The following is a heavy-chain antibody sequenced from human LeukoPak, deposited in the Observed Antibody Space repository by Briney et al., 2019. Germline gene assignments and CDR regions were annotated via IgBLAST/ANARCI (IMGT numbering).Heavy chain of an antibody. CDR2: IYYSGST. CDR1: GGSINNGGYY. Sequence: PSQTLSLTCTVSGGSINNGGYYWSWIRQHPGKGLEWIGYIYYSGSTNYNPSLKSRVTISVDTSKNQFSLKLSSVTAADTAVYYCARGSREYYYGVLGGGWFDPWGQGTLVTVSS. D-gene: IGHD3-10*01. J-gene: IGHJ5*02. V-gene: IGHV4-31*03. CDR3: ARGSREYYYGVLGGGWFDP.